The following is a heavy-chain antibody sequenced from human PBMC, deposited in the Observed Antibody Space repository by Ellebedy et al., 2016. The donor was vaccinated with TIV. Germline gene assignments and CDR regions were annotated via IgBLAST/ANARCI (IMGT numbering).Heavy chain of an antibody. D-gene: IGHD6-6*01. Sequence: ESLKISCTVSGGSISSSSYYWGWIRQPPGKGLEWIGSIYYSGSTYYNPSLKSRVTISVDTSKNQFSLKLSSVTAADTAVYYCARGRYSSSYPGGDAFDIWGQGTMVTVSS. J-gene: IGHJ3*02. CDR1: GGSISSSSYY. V-gene: IGHV4-39*07. CDR2: IYYSGST. CDR3: ARGRYSSSYPGGDAFDI.